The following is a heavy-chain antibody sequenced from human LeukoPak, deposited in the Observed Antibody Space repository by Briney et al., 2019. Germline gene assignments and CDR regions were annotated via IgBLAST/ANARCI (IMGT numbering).Heavy chain of an antibody. Sequence: PGRSLRLSCAASGFTFSSYAMHWVRQAPGKGLEWVAVISYDGSNKYYADSVKGRFTISRDNSKNTLYLQMNSLRAEDTAVYYCAGTVALDYWGQGTLVTVSS. CDR2: ISYDGSNK. D-gene: IGHD4-23*01. V-gene: IGHV3-30-3*01. CDR3: AGTVALDY. J-gene: IGHJ4*02. CDR1: GFTFSSYA.